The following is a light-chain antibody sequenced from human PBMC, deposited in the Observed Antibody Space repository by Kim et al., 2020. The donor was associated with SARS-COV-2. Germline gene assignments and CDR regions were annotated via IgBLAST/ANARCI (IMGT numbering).Light chain of an antibody. V-gene: IGKV1-9*01. CDR1: QGNNND. J-gene: IGKJ5*01. CDR2: GES. CDR3: QQLSSYPIT. Sequence: AYVGDTVTSTCRASQGNNNDLAWYQQTPGRAPHLLIDGESTLESGVPSRFSGSGSGTDFTLTISSLQPEDFATYCCQQLSSYPITFGLGTRLEIK.